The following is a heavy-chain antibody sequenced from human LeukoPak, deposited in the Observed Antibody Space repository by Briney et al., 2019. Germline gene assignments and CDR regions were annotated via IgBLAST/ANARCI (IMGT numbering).Heavy chain of an antibody. D-gene: IGHD4-17*01. CDR3: ARAGDYGDYVAYFDY. J-gene: IGHJ4*02. CDR1: GGTFSSYA. V-gene: IGHV1-69*05. Sequence: SVKVSCKASGGTFSSYAISWVRQAPGQGLEWMGGIIPIFGTANYAQKFQGRVTITTDESTSTAYMELSSLRSEDTAVYYCARAGDYGDYVAYFDYWGQGTLVTVSS. CDR2: IIPIFGTA.